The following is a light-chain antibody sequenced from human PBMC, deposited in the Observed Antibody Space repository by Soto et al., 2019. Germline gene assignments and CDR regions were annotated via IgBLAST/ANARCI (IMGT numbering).Light chain of an antibody. J-gene: IGKJ1*01. CDR2: AAS. V-gene: IGKV1-39*01. CDR1: QSISSY. CDR3: QQSYSAPRT. Sequence: DIQMTQSPSSLSASIGDRVTITCRASQSISSYLNWYQQQPGKAPELLIYAASSLQSGVPSRFSGSGSGTDFTLTISSLQPEDFATYYCQQSYSAPRTFGQGTKVEIK.